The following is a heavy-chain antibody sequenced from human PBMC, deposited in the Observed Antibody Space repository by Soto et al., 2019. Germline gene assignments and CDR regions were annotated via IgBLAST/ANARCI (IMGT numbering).Heavy chain of an antibody. J-gene: IGHJ3*01. CDR3: ARVGGGAFDF. CDR2: IYYSGST. Sequence: PSGTLSLTCTVSGGSISSYYRSWIRQPPGKGLEWIGYIYYSGSTNYNPSLKSRVTISVDTSKNQFSLKLSSVTAADTAVYYCARVGGGAFDFCVRGTMVTVSS. V-gene: IGHV4-59*01. D-gene: IGHD3-16*01. CDR1: GGSISSYY.